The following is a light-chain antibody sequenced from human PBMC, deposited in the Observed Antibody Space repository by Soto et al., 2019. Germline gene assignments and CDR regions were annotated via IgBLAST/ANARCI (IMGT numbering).Light chain of an antibody. CDR3: QQRSNWPPSIT. J-gene: IGKJ5*01. CDR1: QSVSSSY. CDR2: DAS. Sequence: EIVLTQFPATLSLSPGEIATLSCSASQSVSSSYLAWYQQKPGQAPRLLIYDASNRATGTPARFSGSGSGTDFTLTISSLEPEDFAVYYCQQRSNWPPSITFGQGTRLEIK. V-gene: IGKV3D-20*02.